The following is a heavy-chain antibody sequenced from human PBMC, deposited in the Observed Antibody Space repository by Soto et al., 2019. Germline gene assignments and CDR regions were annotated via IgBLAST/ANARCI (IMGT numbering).Heavy chain of an antibody. D-gene: IGHD3-10*01. V-gene: IGHV3-23*01. Sequence: DVQLLESGGNLVQPGGSLPLSCSASGFTWSSYALSWVRKVPGKGLDWVPSISAGGDMTYNSASVKGRFTISRDNANNAVFLQMHNLRIEDTALYYCARGDRGGSGSPASYYYSGWDVWGQGATVTVS. CDR2: ISAGGDMT. CDR3: ARGDRGGSGSPASYYYSGWDV. J-gene: IGHJ6*02. CDR1: GFTWSSYA.